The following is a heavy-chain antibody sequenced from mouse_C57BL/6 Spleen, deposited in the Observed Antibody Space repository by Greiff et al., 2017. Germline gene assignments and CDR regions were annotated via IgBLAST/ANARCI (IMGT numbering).Heavy chain of an antibody. CDR1: GFNIKDYY. J-gene: IGHJ2*01. Sequence: VQLQQSGAELVKPGASVKLSCTASGFNIKDYYMHWVKQRTEQGLEWIGRIDPEDGATKYAQNFQGKATITADTSSNTAYLQLSSLTSEDTAVYYFARWPTTVDPLYYWGQGTTLTVSS. CDR2: IDPEDGAT. CDR3: ARWPTTVDPLYY. D-gene: IGHD1-1*01. V-gene: IGHV14-2*01.